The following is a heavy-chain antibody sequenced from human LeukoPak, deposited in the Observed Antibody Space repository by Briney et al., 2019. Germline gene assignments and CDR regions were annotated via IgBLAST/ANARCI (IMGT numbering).Heavy chain of an antibody. CDR2: ISGAGDIT. J-gene: IGHJ4*02. D-gene: IGHD1-26*01. V-gene: IGHV3-23*01. Sequence: GGSLRLSCAASGFPFSNSAMGWLRQDPEKGLEWVSSISGAGDITVYANSVEGRFTISRDNSKNTMYLQMNSLRAEDTAIYYCAKVKNGATPDYWGQGTLVTVSS. CDR1: GFPFSNSA. CDR3: AKVKNGATPDY.